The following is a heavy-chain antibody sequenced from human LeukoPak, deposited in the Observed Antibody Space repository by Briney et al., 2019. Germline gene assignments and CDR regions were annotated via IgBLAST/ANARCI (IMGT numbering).Heavy chain of an antibody. CDR1: GFTFRSYS. D-gene: IGHD2-2*01. Sequence: QPGGSLRLSCAASGFTFRSYSMSWVRQAPGKGLEWVAKMNEYGSDIFYVDSVKGRFTISRDNAKNSLYLQMDSLRAEDTAVYYCARPRGCSSNRCNNFDYWGQGALVTVSS. V-gene: IGHV3-7*01. CDR3: ARPRGCSSNRCNNFDY. CDR2: MNEYGSDI. J-gene: IGHJ4*02.